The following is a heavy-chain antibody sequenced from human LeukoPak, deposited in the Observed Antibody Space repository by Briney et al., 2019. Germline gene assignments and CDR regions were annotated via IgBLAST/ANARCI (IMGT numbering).Heavy chain of an antibody. CDR3: ARGSDRVAVAGLNWFDP. V-gene: IGHV3-74*01. CDR1: GFNFSDYW. J-gene: IGHJ5*02. Sequence: GGSPRLSFAASGFNFSDYWMHWGRPTPGKGLVWVSRINSDGSSTRYADSVKGRFTISRDNAKNTLYLQMNSLRAEDTAVYYCARGSDRVAVAGLNWFDPWGQGTLVTVSS. CDR2: INSDGSST. D-gene: IGHD6-19*01.